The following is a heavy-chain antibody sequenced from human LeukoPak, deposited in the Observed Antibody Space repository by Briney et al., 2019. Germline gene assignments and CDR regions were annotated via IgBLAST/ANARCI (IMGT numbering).Heavy chain of an antibody. V-gene: IGHV1-18*01. CDR3: AREVGYSSSSDYYYYMDV. Sequence: ASVKVSCKASGYTFTSYGISWVRQAPGQGLEWMGWISAYNGNTNYAQKLQGRVTMTTDTSTSTAYMELRSLRSDDTAVYYCAREVGYSSSSDYYYYMDVWGKGTTVTVSS. D-gene: IGHD6-6*01. CDR1: GYTFTSYG. J-gene: IGHJ6*03. CDR2: ISAYNGNT.